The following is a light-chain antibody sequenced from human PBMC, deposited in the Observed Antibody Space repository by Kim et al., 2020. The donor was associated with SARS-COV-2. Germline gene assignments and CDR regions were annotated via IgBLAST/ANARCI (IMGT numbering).Light chain of an antibody. Sequence: PGERATLSCRASQSVSSSYLAWYQQKPGQAPRLLIYGASSRATGIPDRFSGSGSGTDFTLTISRLEPEDFAVYYCQQYGSSRGITFGPGTKVDIK. J-gene: IGKJ3*01. V-gene: IGKV3-20*01. CDR1: QSVSSSY. CDR2: GAS. CDR3: QQYGSSRGIT.